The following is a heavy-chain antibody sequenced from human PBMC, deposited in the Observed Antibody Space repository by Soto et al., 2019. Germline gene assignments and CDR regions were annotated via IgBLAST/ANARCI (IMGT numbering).Heavy chain of an antibody. CDR3: ARDFYRSGWYGAFDY. D-gene: IGHD6-19*01. J-gene: IGHJ4*02. Sequence: QVQLVQSGAVVKKPGSSVKVSCKASGGTFSSYAISWVRQAPGQGLEWMGGIIPIFGTANYAQKFQGRVTITADESTSTAHLALSSLRSEDTAVYYCARDFYRSGWYGAFDYWGQEPLVTVSS. CDR1: GGTFSSYA. CDR2: IIPIFGTA. V-gene: IGHV1-69*12.